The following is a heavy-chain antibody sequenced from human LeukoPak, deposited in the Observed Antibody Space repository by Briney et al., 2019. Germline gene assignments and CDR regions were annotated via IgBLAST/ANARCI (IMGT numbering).Heavy chain of an antibody. CDR3: ARGPRVPAAPYGMDV. CDR2: IYYSGST. J-gene: IGHJ6*02. V-gene: IGHV4-59*01. Sequence: SETLSLTCTVSGGSISSYYWSWIRQPPGKGLEWIGYIYYSGSTNYNPSLKSRVTISVDTSKNQFSLKLSSVTAADTAVYYCARGPRVPAAPYGMDVWGQGTTVTVSS. CDR1: GGSISSYY. D-gene: IGHD2-2*01.